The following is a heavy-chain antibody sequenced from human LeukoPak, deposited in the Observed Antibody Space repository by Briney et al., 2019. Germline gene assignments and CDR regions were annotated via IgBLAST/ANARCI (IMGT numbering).Heavy chain of an antibody. Sequence: GGSLRLSCAASGFTFDDYGMSWVRQAPGKGLEWVSGINWNGGSTGYADSVKGRFTISRDNAKNSLYLQMNSLRAEDTALYYCARRGYYDSSGYYLYFDYWGQGTLVTVSS. V-gene: IGHV3-20*04. CDR1: GFTFDDYG. J-gene: IGHJ4*02. D-gene: IGHD3-22*01. CDR2: INWNGGST. CDR3: ARRGYYDSSGYYLYFDY.